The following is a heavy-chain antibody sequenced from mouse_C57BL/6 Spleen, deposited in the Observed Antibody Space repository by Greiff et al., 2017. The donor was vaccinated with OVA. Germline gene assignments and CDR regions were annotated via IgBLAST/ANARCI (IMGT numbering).Heavy chain of an antibody. J-gene: IGHJ2*01. V-gene: IGHV1-39*01. CDR3: ARSEGIFYYGSSYVVDY. CDR2: INPNYGTT. CDR1: GYSFTDYN. Sequence: VQLQQSGPELVKPGASVKISCKASGYSFTDYNMNWVKQSNGKSLEWIGVINPNYGTTSYNQKFKGKATLTVDQSSSTAYMQLNSLTSEDSAVYYCARSEGIFYYGSSYVVDYWGQGTTLTVSS. D-gene: IGHD1-1*01.